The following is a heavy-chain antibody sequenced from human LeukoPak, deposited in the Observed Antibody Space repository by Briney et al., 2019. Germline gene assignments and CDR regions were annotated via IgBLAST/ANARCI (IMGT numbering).Heavy chain of an antibody. V-gene: IGHV3-15*01. CDR3: TTGYDIQLFDP. D-gene: IGHD1-1*01. Sequence: GGSLRLSCAASGSSFSNAWMSWVRQVPGKGLECVGHIKSKTDGGTTDYAAPVKGRFTISRDDSKNTLYLQMNSLKTEYTAVYYSTTGYDIQLFDPWGQGTLVTVSS. CDR1: GSSFSNAW. CDR2: IKSKTDGGTT. J-gene: IGHJ5*02.